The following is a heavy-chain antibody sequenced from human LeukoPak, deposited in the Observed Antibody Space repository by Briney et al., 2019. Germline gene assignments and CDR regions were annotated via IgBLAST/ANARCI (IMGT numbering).Heavy chain of an antibody. D-gene: IGHD3-10*01. CDR1: GGSFSGYY. V-gene: IGHV4-34*01. CDR3: IRSRSGSYGYFDY. CDR2: INHSGST. Sequence: SETLSLTCAVYGGSFSGYYWSWIRQPPGKGLEWIGEINHSGSTNYNPSLKSRVTISVDTSKNQFSLKLSSVTAADTAVYYCIRSRSGSYGYFDYWGQGTLVTVSS. J-gene: IGHJ4*02.